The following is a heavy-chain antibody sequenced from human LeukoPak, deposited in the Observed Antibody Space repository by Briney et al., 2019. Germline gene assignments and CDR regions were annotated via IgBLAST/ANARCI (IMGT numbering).Heavy chain of an antibody. CDR1: GFTFSSYG. CDR2: IWYDGSNK. V-gene: IGHV3-33*01. CDR3: ARTASGINGTRPFDY. J-gene: IGHJ4*02. Sequence: GGSLRLSCAASGFTFSSYGMHWVRQAPGNGLEWVAVIWYDGSNKCYADSVKGRFTISRDNSKNTLYLQMNSLRAEDTAVYYCARTASGINGTRPFDYWGQGTLVTVSS. D-gene: IGHD1-20*01.